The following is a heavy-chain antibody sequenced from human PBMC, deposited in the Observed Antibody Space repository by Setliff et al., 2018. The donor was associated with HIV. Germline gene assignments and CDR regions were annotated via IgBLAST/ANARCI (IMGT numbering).Heavy chain of an antibody. Sequence: GSLRLSCAVSGFTFSTYAMSWVRQAPGKGLEWVSTISAGGGSTYYADSVKGRFTISRDNAKNSLYLQMNSLRAEDTAVYYCAKDVDKYSYASYFDYWGQGTLVTVSS. J-gene: IGHJ4*02. CDR1: GFTFSTYA. D-gene: IGHD5-18*01. V-gene: IGHV3-23*01. CDR3: AKDVDKYSYASYFDY. CDR2: ISAGGGST.